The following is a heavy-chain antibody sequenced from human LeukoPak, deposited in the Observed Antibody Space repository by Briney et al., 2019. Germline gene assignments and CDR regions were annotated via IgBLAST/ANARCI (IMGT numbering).Heavy chain of an antibody. CDR3: ASAWGGYCSSTSCYPFDY. J-gene: IGHJ4*02. CDR1: GFTFSSYG. V-gene: IGHV3-21*01. CDR2: ISSSSSYI. D-gene: IGHD2-2*01. Sequence: PGGSLRLSCAASGFTFSSYGMHWVRQAPGKGLEWVSSISSSSSYIYYADSVKGRFTISRDNAKNSLYLQMNSLRAEDTAVYYCASAWGGYCSSTSCYPFDYWGQGNLVTVSS.